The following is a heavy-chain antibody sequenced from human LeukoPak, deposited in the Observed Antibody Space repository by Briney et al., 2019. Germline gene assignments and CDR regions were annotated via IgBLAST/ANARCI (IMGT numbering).Heavy chain of an antibody. D-gene: IGHD2-2*01. V-gene: IGHV3-7*01. J-gene: IGHJ6*03. CDR1: GFTFSSYW. Sequence: GGSLRLSCAASGFTFSSYWMSWVRQAPGKGLEWVANIKQDGSEKYYVDSVKGRFTISRDNAKNSLYLQMNSLRAEDTAVYYCARDIADCSSTSCYLYYYYYMDVWGKGTTVTVSS. CDR3: ARDIADCSSTSCYLYYYYYMDV. CDR2: IKQDGSEK.